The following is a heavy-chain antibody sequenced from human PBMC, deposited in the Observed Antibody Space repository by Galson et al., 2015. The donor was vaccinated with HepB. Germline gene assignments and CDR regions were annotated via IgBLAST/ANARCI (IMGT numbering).Heavy chain of an antibody. CDR3: ASGGREQQWLVRHFDY. V-gene: IGHV3-21*01. Sequence: SLRLSCAASGFTLSSYSMNWVRQAPGQGLEWVASISSSTSYIYYADSVKGRFTISRDNAKNSLYLQMNSLRAEDTAVYYCASGGREQQWLVRHFDYWGQGTLVTVSS. J-gene: IGHJ4*02. CDR1: GFTLSSYS. D-gene: IGHD6-19*01. CDR2: ISSSTSYI.